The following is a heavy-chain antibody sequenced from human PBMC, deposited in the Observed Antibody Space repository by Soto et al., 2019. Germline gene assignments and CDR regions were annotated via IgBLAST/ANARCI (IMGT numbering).Heavy chain of an antibody. CDR3: VKGLTGTLRGPIAS. V-gene: IGHV3-9*01. D-gene: IGHD3-9*01. Sequence: VQLVESGGGLVQPARSLRLSCTVSGFSFDDCAMHWVRQAPGKGLEWVSGISWNSGSIGYADSVKGRFTISRDNAKNSLFLQMNSLRAEDTALYYCVKGLTGTLRGPIASWGQGTLVTVSS. CDR2: ISWNSGSI. CDR1: GFSFDDCA. J-gene: IGHJ4*02.